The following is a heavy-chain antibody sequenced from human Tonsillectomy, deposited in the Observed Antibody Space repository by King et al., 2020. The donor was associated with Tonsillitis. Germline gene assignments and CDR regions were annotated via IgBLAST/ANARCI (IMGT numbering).Heavy chain of an antibody. CDR2: ISGSGGST. CDR1: GFTFSSYA. J-gene: IGHJ4*02. Sequence: VQLVESGGGLVQPGGSLRLSCAASGFTFSSYAMNWVRQAPVKGLEWVSAISGSGGSTYYADSVKGRFTISRDNSKNTLYLQMNSLRAEDTAVYYCAKGLYDWNDRGHYDYWGQGTLVTVSS. V-gene: IGHV3-23*04. D-gene: IGHD1-20*01. CDR3: AKGLYDWNDRGHYDY.